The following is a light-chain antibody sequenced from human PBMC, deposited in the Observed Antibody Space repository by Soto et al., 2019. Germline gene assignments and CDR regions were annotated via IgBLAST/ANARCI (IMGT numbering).Light chain of an antibody. CDR1: QTVSSTY. Sequence: VLTQSPGTLSLSPGERATLSCRASQTVSSTYLAWYQQRPGQAPRLLMYGASSRATGIPDRFSGSGSETDFTLTISRLEHDDFAVYYCQDYGSSRTFGQGTKVEIK. CDR2: GAS. CDR3: QDYGSSRT. J-gene: IGKJ1*01. V-gene: IGKV3-20*01.